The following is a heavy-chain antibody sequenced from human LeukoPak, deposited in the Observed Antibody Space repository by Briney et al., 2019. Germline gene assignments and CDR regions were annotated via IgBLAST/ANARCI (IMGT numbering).Heavy chain of an antibody. J-gene: IGHJ4*02. CDR1: GFTFSSYG. V-gene: IGHV3-7*05. CDR3: ARGGGITIFWNFDY. Sequence: PGRSLRLSCAASGFTFSSYGMHWVREAPGKGLEWVANIKQDGSEKYYVDSVKGRFTISRDNAKNSLYLQMNSLRAEDTAVYYCARGGGITIFWNFDYWGQGTLVTVSS. CDR2: IKQDGSEK. D-gene: IGHD3-9*01.